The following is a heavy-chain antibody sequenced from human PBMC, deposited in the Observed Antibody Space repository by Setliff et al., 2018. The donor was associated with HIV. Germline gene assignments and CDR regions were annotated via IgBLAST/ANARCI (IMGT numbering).Heavy chain of an antibody. CDR2: INPSTSEV. D-gene: IGHD6-19*01. CDR3: VRDQIGDVQVAGTWGT. J-gene: IGHJ5*02. CDR1: GYKFTSYW. Sequence: GESLKISCKDSGYKFTSYWVGWVRQMPGRGLEWMGFINPSTSEVRYRPSLQGQVTMSVDKSISTAFLQWSSLAVSDTAMYYCVRDQIGDVQVAGTWGTWGQGTLVTVS. V-gene: IGHV5-51*01.